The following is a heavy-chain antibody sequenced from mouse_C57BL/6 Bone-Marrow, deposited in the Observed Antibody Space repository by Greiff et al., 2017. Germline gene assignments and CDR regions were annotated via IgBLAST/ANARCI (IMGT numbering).Heavy chain of an antibody. J-gene: IGHJ4*01. Sequence: EVQGVESGGGLVQPGGSLKLSCAASGFTFSDYYMYWVRQTPEKRLEWVAYISNGGGSTYYPDTVKGRFTISRDNAKNTLYLQMIRLKSEDTAMYYCARQDYAMDYWGQGTSVTVSS. CDR2: ISNGGGST. V-gene: IGHV5-12*01. CDR1: GFTFSDYY. CDR3: ARQDYAMDY.